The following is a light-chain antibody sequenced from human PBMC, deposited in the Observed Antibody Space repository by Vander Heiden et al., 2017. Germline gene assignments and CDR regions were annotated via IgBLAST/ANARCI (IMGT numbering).Light chain of an antibody. Sequence: QSVLTQPPSVSAAPGQKVTISCSGSSSNIGNNYASWYQQLPGTAPKRLIYDNNQRPSGIPDRFSGSKSGTSATLGITGLQTGDEADYYCGTWDSSLSAGVFGGGTRLTVL. V-gene: IGLV1-51*01. J-gene: IGLJ3*02. CDR1: SSNIGNNY. CDR2: DNN. CDR3: GTWDSSLSAGV.